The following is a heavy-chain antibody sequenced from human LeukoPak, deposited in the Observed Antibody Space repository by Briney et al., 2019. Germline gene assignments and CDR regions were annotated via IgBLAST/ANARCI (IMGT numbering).Heavy chain of an antibody. J-gene: IGHJ3*02. D-gene: IGHD3-16*01. CDR2: ILNDGSQE. V-gene: IGHV3-33*01. Sequence: GGSLLLSCAASGFTFSSYGMHWVRPAPGKGLEWVAVILNDGSQEKYADSVKGRFTISRDNSKNTLFLQMNSLRAEDTAVYYCARDDALGDNALDIWGQGTMVTVSS. CDR1: GFTFSSYG. CDR3: ARDDALGDNALDI.